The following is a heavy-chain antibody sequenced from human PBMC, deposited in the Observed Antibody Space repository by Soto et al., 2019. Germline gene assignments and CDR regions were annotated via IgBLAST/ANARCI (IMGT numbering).Heavy chain of an antibody. J-gene: IGHJ6*02. Sequence: TLSLTCTVSGDSTRSGNYYWSWIRQFPEKGLEWIGYIYHSGSTYYNPSLKSRVTISVDRSKNQFSLKLSSVTAADTAVYYCARVPDVWGQGTTVT. CDR3: ARVPDV. CDR2: IYHSGST. CDR1: GDSTRSGNYY. V-gene: IGHV4-30-2*06.